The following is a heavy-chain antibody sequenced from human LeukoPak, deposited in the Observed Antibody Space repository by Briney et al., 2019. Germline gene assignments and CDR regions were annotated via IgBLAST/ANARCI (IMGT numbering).Heavy chain of an antibody. CDR2: IYYSGST. CDR1: GGSISSSSYY. D-gene: IGHD6-13*01. V-gene: IGHV4-39*07. Sequence: SETLSLTCTVSGGSISSSSYYWGWIRQPPGKGLEWIGSIYYSGSTYYNPSLKSRVTISVDTSKNQFSLKLSSVTAADTAVYYCASRYPGIAAGFDYWSQGTLVTVSS. CDR3: ASRYPGIAAGFDY. J-gene: IGHJ4*02.